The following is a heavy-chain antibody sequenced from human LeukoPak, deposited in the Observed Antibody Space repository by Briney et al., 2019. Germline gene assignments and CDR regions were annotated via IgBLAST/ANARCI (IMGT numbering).Heavy chain of an antibody. CDR3: ARDGYSFGHDFDY. J-gene: IGHJ4*02. Sequence: GGSLRLSCAASGFTFSSYWMHWVRHTPGKGLVWISRIKGDGSSTSYADSVKGRFTISRDNAKNTLYLQMNSLRAEDTAVYYCARDGYSFGHDFDYWGQGTLVTVSS. D-gene: IGHD5-18*01. V-gene: IGHV3-74*01. CDR1: GFTFSSYW. CDR2: IKGDGSST.